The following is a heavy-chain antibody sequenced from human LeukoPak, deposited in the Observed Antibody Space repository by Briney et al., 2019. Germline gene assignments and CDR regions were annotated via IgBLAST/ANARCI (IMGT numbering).Heavy chain of an antibody. D-gene: IGHD3-22*01. Sequence: GGSLRLSCAASGFTFSSYGMHWVRQAPGKGLEWVAVISYDGSNKYYADSVKGRFTISRDNSKNTLYLQMNSPRAEDTAVYYCATSRYDSSGYYGIIAYWGQGTLVTVSS. CDR2: ISYDGSNK. CDR1: GFTFSSYG. J-gene: IGHJ4*02. V-gene: IGHV3-30*03. CDR3: ATSRYDSSGYYGIIAY.